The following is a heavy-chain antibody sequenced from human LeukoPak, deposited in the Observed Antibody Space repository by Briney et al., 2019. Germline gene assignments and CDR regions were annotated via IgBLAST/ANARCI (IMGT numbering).Heavy chain of an antibody. D-gene: IGHD2-2*01. CDR3: AKGGVVPAAIVYYYYYYMDV. J-gene: IGHJ6*03. CDR1: GFTFSRFS. Sequence: GGSLRLSCAASGFTFSRFSMHWVRQAPGKGLEYVSAISSNGGSTYYANSVKGRFTISRDNSKNTLYLQMNSLRAEDTAVYYCAKGGVVPAAIVYYYYYYMDVWGKGTTVTVSS. V-gene: IGHV3-64*01. CDR2: ISSNGGST.